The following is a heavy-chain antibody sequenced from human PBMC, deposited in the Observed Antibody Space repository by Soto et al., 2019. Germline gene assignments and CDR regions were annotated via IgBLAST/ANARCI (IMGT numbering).Heavy chain of an antibody. J-gene: IGHJ6*02. CDR3: TTDPLKQLVRYYYYYGMDV. D-gene: IGHD6-6*01. V-gene: IGHV3-15*01. Sequence: PGGSLRLSCAASGFTFSNAWMSWVRQAPGKGLEWVGRIKSKTDGGTTDYAAPVKGRFTISRDDSINTLYLQMNSLKTEDTAVYYCTTDPLKQLVRYYYYYGMDVWGQGTTVTVSS. CDR2: IKSKTDGGTT. CDR1: GFTFSNAW.